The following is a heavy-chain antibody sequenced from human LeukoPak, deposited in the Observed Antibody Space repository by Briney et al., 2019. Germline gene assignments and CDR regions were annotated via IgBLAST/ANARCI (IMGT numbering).Heavy chain of an antibody. Sequence: ASVKVSCKASGYTFTDYYIHWVRQAPGQGLEWMGRINPNSGGTDYAPKFQGRVTMTRDTSISTAYMELSRLRSDDTAVYYCTRVHDYLFQHWGQGTLVTVSS. J-gene: IGHJ1*01. CDR3: TRVHDYLFQH. D-gene: IGHD4-11*01. CDR2: INPNSGGT. CDR1: GYTFTDYY. V-gene: IGHV1-2*06.